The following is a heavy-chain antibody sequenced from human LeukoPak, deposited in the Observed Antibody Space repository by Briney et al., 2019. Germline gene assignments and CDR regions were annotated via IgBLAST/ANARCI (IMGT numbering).Heavy chain of an antibody. Sequence: PGRSLRLSCAASGFTFSRNGMHWARQAPGKGLEWVGVMWYDGSNKYYADSVRGRFTISRDNSKSTMFLQMNSLRVEDTAVYYCAKGIAAGAMGYMDVWGKGTTVTVSS. V-gene: IGHV3-33*06. CDR2: MWYDGSNK. CDR3: AKGIAAGAMGYMDV. J-gene: IGHJ6*03. D-gene: IGHD6-25*01. CDR1: GFTFSRNG.